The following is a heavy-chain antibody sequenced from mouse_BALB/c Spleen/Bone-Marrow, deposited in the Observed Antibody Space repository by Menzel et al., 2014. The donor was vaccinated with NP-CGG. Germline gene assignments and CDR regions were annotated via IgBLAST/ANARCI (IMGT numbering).Heavy chain of an antibody. J-gene: IGHJ2*01. CDR2: INPSNGRT. V-gene: IGHV1S81*02. CDR1: GYTFTSYW. D-gene: IGHD2-1*01. Sequence: QLPPAGAVLVKSVSSVKLSCKTSGYTFTSYWIHWVKQRPGQGLEWIGEINPSNGRTSYNEKFKSKATLAVDTSSSTAYMQLSSLTSEDSAVYYCARANFGNYGVYWGQGSTLTVSS. CDR3: ARANFGNYGVY.